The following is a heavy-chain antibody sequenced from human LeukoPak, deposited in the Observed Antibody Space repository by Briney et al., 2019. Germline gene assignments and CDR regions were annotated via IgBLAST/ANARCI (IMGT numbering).Heavy chain of an antibody. V-gene: IGHV4-31*03. CDR2: IYYSGST. J-gene: IGHJ4*02. D-gene: IGHD6-13*01. CDR1: GGSISSGGYY. CDR3: ARGHIAAAVSFDY. Sequence: SETLSLTCTVSGGSISSGGYYWSWIRQHPGKDLEWIGYIYYSGSTYYNPSLKSRVTISVGTSKNQFSLKLSSVTAADTAVYYCARGHIAAAVSFDYWGQGTLVTVSS.